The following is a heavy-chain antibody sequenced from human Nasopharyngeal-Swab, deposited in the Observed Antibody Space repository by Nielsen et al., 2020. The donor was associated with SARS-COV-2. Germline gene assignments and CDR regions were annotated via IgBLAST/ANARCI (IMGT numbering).Heavy chain of an antibody. J-gene: IGHJ4*02. D-gene: IGHD2-15*01. Sequence: GGSLRLSCAASGFTFSSYAMHWVRQAPGKGLEWVAVISYDGSNKYYADSVKGRFTISRDNSKNTLYLQMNSLRAEDTAVYYCAKDQTYCSGGSCLNYFDYWGQGTLVTVSS. CDR1: GFTFSSYA. CDR3: AKDQTYCSGGSCLNYFDY. V-gene: IGHV3-30-3*01. CDR2: ISYDGSNK.